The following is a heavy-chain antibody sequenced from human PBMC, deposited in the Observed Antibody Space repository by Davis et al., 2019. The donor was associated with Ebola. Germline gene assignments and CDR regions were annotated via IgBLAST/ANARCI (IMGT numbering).Heavy chain of an antibody. Sequence: MPSETLSLTCAVPGGSIGSSNWWRWVRQPPGKGLEWIGEIYHSGSTNYNPSLKSRVTISVDKSKNQFSLKLSSVTAADTAVYYCARSPGDGYYYYYGMDVWGQGTTVTVSS. CDR3: ARSPGDGYYYYYGMDV. CDR2: IYHSGST. J-gene: IGHJ6*02. V-gene: IGHV4-4*02. D-gene: IGHD3-10*01. CDR1: GGSIGSSNW.